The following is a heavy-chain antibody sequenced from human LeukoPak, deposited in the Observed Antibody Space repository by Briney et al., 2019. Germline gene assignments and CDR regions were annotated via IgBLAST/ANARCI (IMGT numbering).Heavy chain of an antibody. V-gene: IGHV1-69*06. CDR1: GGTFSSYA. CDR3: ASLYYYDNSGYYLGSRHFHH. J-gene: IGHJ1*01. CDR2: FIPIFGTA. D-gene: IGHD3-22*01. Sequence: SVKVSCKASGGTFSSYAISWVRQAPGQGLEWMGGFIPIFGTANYAQKFQGRVTITADKSTSTAYMELSSLRSEDTAVYYCASLYYYDNSGYYLGSRHFHHWGQGTLVTVSS.